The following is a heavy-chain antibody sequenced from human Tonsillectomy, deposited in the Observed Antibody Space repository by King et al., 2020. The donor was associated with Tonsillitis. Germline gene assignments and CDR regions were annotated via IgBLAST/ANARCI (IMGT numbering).Heavy chain of an antibody. J-gene: IGHJ6*02. Sequence: QLVQSGAEVKKPGASVKVSCKASGYTFTGYYMHWVRQAPGQGLEWMGWINPNSGGTNYAQKFQGRVTMTRDTSISTAYMELSRLRSDDTAVYYCARDRVDTAMDYYYYYGMDVWGQGTTVTVSS. D-gene: IGHD5-18*01. CDR1: GYTFTGYY. V-gene: IGHV1-2*02. CDR2: INPNSGGT. CDR3: ARDRVDTAMDYYYYYGMDV.